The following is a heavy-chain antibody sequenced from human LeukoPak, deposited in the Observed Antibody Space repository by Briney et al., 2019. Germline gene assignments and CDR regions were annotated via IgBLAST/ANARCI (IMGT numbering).Heavy chain of an antibody. J-gene: IGHJ3*02. CDR3: AKCLYYDYVWGSYLHDAFDI. CDR1: GFTFSSYA. D-gene: IGHD3-16*02. V-gene: IGHV3-30*04. CDR2: ISYGGSNK. Sequence: AGRSLRLSCAASGFTFSSYAMHWVRQAPDKGLEWVAVISYGGSNKYYADSVEGRFTISRDNSKNTLYLQMNSLRAEDTAVYYCAKCLYYDYVWGSYLHDAFDIWGQGTMVTVSS.